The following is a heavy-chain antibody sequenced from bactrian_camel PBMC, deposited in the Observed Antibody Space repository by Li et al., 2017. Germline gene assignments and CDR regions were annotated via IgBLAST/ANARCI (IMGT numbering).Heavy chain of an antibody. V-gene: IGHV3S31*01. Sequence: VQLVESGGGSVQPGGSLRLSCVASGFVFSSYAMMWVRQAPGKEREGVANLDNGDGSTKYADPVKGRFTISKDNAKNTLYLQMNSLKPEDTAMYYCAAAPYVGASGYCYEHLVTEYSNSGQGTQVTVS. CDR3: AAAPYVGASGYCYEHLVTEYSN. CDR1: GFVFSSYA. D-gene: IGHD1*01. J-gene: IGHJ4*01. CDR2: LDNGDGST.